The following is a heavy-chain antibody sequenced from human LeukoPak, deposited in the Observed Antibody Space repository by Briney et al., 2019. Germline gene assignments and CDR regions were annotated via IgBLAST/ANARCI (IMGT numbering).Heavy chain of an antibody. Sequence: SETLSLTCTVSGGSISSYYWSWIRQPAGKGLGWLGRIYTSGSTNYNPSLKSRVTMSVDTSKNQFSLKLSSVTAADTAVYYCARANYPYCSSTSCYLDIWGQGTMVTVSS. CDR3: ARANYPYCSSTSCYLDI. V-gene: IGHV4-4*07. D-gene: IGHD2-2*01. J-gene: IGHJ3*02. CDR1: GGSISSYY. CDR2: IYTSGST.